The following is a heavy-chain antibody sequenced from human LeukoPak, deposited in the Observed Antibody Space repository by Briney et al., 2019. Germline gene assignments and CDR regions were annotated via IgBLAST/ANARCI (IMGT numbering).Heavy chain of an antibody. CDR2: IYYSGST. J-gene: IGHJ4*02. V-gene: IGHV4-39*07. D-gene: IGHD4-23*01. CDR1: GGSISSDHYS. CDR3: ARVPSTVTPFDY. Sequence: PSQTLSLTCAVSGGSISSDHYSWSWIRQPPGKGLEWIGSIYYSGSTYYNPSLKSRVTISVDTSKNQFSLKLSSVTAADTAVYYCARVPSTVTPFDYWGQGTLVTVSS.